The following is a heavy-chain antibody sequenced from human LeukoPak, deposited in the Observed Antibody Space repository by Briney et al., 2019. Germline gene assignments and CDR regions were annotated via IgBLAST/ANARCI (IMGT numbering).Heavy chain of an antibody. V-gene: IGHV1-2*02. J-gene: IGHJ4*02. CDR1: GYTFTGYY. Sequence: ASVKVSCKASGYTFTGYYMHWVRQAPGQGLEWMGWINPNSGGTNYAQKFQGRVTTTRDTSISTAYMELSRLRSDDTAVYYCATNGLERRFFSYWGQGTLVTVSS. D-gene: IGHD1-1*01. CDR3: ATNGLERRFFSY. CDR2: INPNSGGT.